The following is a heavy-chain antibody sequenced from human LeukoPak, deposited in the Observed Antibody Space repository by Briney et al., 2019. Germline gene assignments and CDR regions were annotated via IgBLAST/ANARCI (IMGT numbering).Heavy chain of an antibody. Sequence: GGSLRLSCAASGFTFSSYWMSWVRQAPGKGLEWVSYISSSGSTIYYADSVKGRFTIPRDNAKNSLYLQMSSLRAEDTAVYYCAELGITMIGGVWGKGTTVTISS. CDR1: GFTFSSYW. CDR2: ISSSGSTI. CDR3: AELGITMIGGV. D-gene: IGHD3-10*02. J-gene: IGHJ6*04. V-gene: IGHV3-48*04.